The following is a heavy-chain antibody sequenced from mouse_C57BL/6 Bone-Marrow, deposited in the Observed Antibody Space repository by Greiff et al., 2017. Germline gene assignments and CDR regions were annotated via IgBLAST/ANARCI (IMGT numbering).Heavy chain of an antibody. CDR2: IDPSDSYT. CDR3: ARHYYGSSDDY. J-gene: IGHJ2*01. CDR1: GYTFTSYW. Sequence: QVQLQQPGAELVKPGASVKLSCKASGYTFTSYWMQWVKQRPGQGLEWIGEIDPSDSYTNYNQKFKGKATLTVDTSSSTAYMQLSSLTSEDSAVYYCARHYYGSSDDYWGQGTTLTVSS. D-gene: IGHD1-1*01. V-gene: IGHV1-50*01.